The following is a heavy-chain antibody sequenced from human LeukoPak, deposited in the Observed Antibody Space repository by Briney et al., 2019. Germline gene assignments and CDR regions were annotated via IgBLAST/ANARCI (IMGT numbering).Heavy chain of an antibody. D-gene: IGHD1-26*01. CDR2: IYYSGST. V-gene: IGHV4-39*01. J-gene: IGHJ4*02. CDR3: ARVPLGVGAQR. CDR1: GGSISISSYY. Sequence: SETLSLTCTVCGGSISISSYYWGWIRQPPGKGLEWIGSIYYSGSTYYNPSLKSRVTISVDTSKNQFSLKLSSVTAADTAVYYCARVPLGVGAQRWGQGTLVTVSS.